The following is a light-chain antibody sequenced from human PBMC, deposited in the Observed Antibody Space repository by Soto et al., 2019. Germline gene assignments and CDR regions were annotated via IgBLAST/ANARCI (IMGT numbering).Light chain of an antibody. CDR3: CSYAGRSTSPFV. CDR1: SSDVGTYNL. Sequence: QSALAQPASVSGSPGQSITISCTGTSSDVGTYNLVSWYQHRPGKAPKLIIYEDHKRPSDISDRFSGSKSDNTASLTISGLQGEVEADYFCCSYAGRSTSPFVFGSGTKLTVL. J-gene: IGLJ1*01. CDR2: EDH. V-gene: IGLV2-23*01.